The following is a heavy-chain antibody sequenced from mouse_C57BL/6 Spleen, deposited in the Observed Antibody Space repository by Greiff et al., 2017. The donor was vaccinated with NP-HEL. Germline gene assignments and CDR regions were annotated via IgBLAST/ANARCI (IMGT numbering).Heavy chain of an antibody. Sequence: VKLQESGAELMKPGASVKLSCKATGYTFTGYWIEWVKQRPGHGLEWIGEILPGSGSTNYNEKFKGKATFTADTSSNTAYMQLSSLTTEDSAIYYCARETRADYYGSKGFAYWGQGTLVTVSA. J-gene: IGHJ3*01. CDR2: ILPGSGST. V-gene: IGHV1-9*01. CDR1: GYTFTGYW. D-gene: IGHD1-1*01. CDR3: ARETRADYYGSKGFAY.